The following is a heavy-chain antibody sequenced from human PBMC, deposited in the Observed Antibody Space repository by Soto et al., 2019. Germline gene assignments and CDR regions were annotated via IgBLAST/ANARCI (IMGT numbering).Heavy chain of an antibody. CDR3: AKSPSYGSGRVVGYFDY. V-gene: IGHV3-23*01. CDR1: GFTFSSYG. J-gene: IGHJ4*02. Sequence: GGSLRLSCAASGFTFSSYGMSWVRQAPGKGLEWVSAISGSGGRTYYADSAKGRFTISRDNSKNTLYLQMNSLRAEDTAVYYCAKSPSYGSGRVVGYFDYWGQGTLVTVSS. CDR2: ISGSGGRT. D-gene: IGHD3-10*01.